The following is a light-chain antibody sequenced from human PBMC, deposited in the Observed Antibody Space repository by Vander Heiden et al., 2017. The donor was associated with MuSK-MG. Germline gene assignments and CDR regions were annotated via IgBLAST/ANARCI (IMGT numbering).Light chain of an antibody. CDR2: WAS. CDR3: QQYSSTPLT. Sequence: DIVMTQSPDSLAVSLGERPTINCKSSQSVLYSSNNKNYLAWYQQKPGQPPKLLIYWASTRESGVPDRFSGSGSGTDFTLTISSLQAEDVAVYYCQQYSSTPLTFGGGTKVEIK. V-gene: IGKV4-1*01. CDR1: QSVLYSSNNKNY. J-gene: IGKJ4*01.